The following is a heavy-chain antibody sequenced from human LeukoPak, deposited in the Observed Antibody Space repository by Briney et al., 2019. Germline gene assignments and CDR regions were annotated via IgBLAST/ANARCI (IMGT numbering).Heavy chain of an antibody. CDR1: GFTFSSYW. J-gene: IGHJ6*03. D-gene: IGHD3-3*01. CDR2: IKQDGSEK. Sequence: GGSLRLSCAASGFTFSSYWMSWVRQAPGKGLEWVANIKQDGSEKYYVDSVKGRFTISRDNAKNSLYLQMNSLRAEDTAVYYCARDGEYYDFWSGYYWGSLHYYYMDVWGKGTTVTVSS. CDR3: ARDGEYYDFWSGYYWGSLHYYYMDV. V-gene: IGHV3-7*01.